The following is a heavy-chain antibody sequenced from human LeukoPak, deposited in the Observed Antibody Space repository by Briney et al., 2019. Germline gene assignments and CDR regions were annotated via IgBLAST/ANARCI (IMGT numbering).Heavy chain of an antibody. CDR3: ARGGYSGYDPKPEIDY. CDR2: IYYSGST. V-gene: IGHV4-39*07. J-gene: IGHJ4*02. D-gene: IGHD5-12*01. CDR1: GGSIGTYY. Sequence: PSETLSLTCTVSGGSIGTYYWGWIRQPPGKGLEWIGSIYYSGSTYYNPSLKSRVTISVDTSKNQFSLKLSSVTAADTAVYYCARGGYSGYDPKPEIDYWGQGTLVTVSS.